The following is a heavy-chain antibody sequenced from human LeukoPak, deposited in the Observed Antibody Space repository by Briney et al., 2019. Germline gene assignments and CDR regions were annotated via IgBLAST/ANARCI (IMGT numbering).Heavy chain of an antibody. CDR1: GFSVSSNY. V-gene: IGHV3-53*01. J-gene: IGHJ6*03. Sequence: GGSLRLSCAASGFSVSSNYMSWVRQAPGKGLEWVSVIYSGGSTYYADSVKGRFTISRDNSKNTLYLQMNSLRAEDTAVYYCAKGDSRIYYMDVWGKGTTVTISS. D-gene: IGHD2-21*02. CDR3: AKGDSRIYYMDV. CDR2: IYSGGST.